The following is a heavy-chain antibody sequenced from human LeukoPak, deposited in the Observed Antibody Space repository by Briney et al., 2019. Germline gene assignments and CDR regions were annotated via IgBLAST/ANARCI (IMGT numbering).Heavy chain of an antibody. J-gene: IGHJ4*02. CDR2: IIPILGIA. D-gene: IGHD3-3*01. Sequence: ASVKVSCKASGGTFSSYAISWVRQAPGQGLEWMGRIIPILGIANYAQKFQGRVTITADKSTSTAYMELSSLRAEDTAVYYCATKGQAFGVVIPFDYWGQGTLVTVSS. CDR1: GGTFSSYA. CDR3: ATKGQAFGVVIPFDY. V-gene: IGHV1-69*04.